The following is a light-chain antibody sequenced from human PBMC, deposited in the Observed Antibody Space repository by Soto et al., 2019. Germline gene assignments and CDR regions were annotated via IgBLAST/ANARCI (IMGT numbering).Light chain of an antibody. CDR1: SSDVGSYNR. J-gene: IGLJ1*01. CDR2: EFS. Sequence: QSVLTQPPSVSGSPGQSVTISCTGTSSDVGSYNRVSWYQQPPGTAPKLMIYEFSNRPSGVPDRFSGSKSGNTASLTISGLQAEDEADYYCNSYTSTNTYVFGTGTKATVL. V-gene: IGLV2-18*02. CDR3: NSYTSTNTYV.